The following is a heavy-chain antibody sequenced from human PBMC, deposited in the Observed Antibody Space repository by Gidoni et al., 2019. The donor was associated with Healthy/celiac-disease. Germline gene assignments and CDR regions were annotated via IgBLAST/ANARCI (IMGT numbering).Heavy chain of an antibody. J-gene: IGHJ6*02. CDR3: ARGVVVVAATRYYGMDV. D-gene: IGHD2-15*01. CDR1: GGSFSGYY. V-gene: IGHV4-34*01. CDR2: INHSGST. Sequence: QVQRQQWGAGLLKPSETLSLTCAVYGGSFSGYYWCWIRQPPGKGLEWIGEINHSGSTNYNPSLKSRVTISVDTSKNQFSLKLSSVTAADTAVYYCARGVVVVAATRYYGMDVWGQGTTVTVSS.